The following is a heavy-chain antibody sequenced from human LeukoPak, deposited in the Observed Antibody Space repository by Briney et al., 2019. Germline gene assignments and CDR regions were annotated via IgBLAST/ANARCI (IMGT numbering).Heavy chain of an antibody. V-gene: IGHV1-69*13. CDR3: ARSQSTSISVDV. Sequence: SVKVSCKASGYTFTSYGISWVRQAPGQGLEWMGGIIPIFGTANYAQKFQGRVTITADESTSTAYMELSSLRSEDTAVYYCARSQSTSISVDVWGKGTTVTVSS. CDR1: GYTFTSYG. D-gene: IGHD2-2*01. CDR2: IIPIFGTA. J-gene: IGHJ6*04.